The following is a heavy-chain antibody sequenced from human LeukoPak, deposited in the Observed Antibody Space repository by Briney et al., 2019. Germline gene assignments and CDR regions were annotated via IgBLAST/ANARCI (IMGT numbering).Heavy chain of an antibody. V-gene: IGHV1-2*02. CDR3: ARDGGLDY. CDR2: ISPNRGDT. J-gene: IGHJ4*02. Sequence: ASGTVACKAPGYTFTDNYMHCVRQAPGQGLEWMGWISPNRGDTNYAQKFQGRVTMTRDTSITTAYMELSRLRSDDTAVYYCARDGGLDYWGQGTPVTVSS. CDR1: GYTFTDNY. D-gene: IGHD2-15*01.